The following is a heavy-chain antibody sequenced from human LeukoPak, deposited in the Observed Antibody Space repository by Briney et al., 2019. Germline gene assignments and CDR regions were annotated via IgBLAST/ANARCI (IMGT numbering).Heavy chain of an antibody. J-gene: IGHJ4*02. CDR3: SRGLDSRKLGY. Sequence: SETLSLTGTVSGASFSSGDQSWNWSRQRPGKGREWIGSIHSSGRLYNNPSLESRVTISIDTSKNQFSLNLNSVTAADTAVYFCSRGLDSRKLGYWGQGTLVTVSS. V-gene: IGHV4-31*03. D-gene: IGHD3-22*01. CDR2: IHSSGRL. CDR1: GASFSSGDQS.